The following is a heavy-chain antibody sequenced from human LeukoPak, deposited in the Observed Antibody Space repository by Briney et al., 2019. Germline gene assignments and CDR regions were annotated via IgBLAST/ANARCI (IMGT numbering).Heavy chain of an antibody. D-gene: IGHD3-3*01. CDR1: NDSISSGDYY. V-gene: IGHV4-30-4*01. CDR2: IFHRGGT. J-gene: IGHJ5*02. CDR3: ARALEWLTVDP. Sequence: PSETLSLTCTVSNDSISSGDYYWNWIRQPPGKGLEWIGYIFHRGGTSYNPSLKSRILFSVDTSQNQFSLKLSSVTAADTAVYYCARALEWLTVDPWGQGTLVTVSS.